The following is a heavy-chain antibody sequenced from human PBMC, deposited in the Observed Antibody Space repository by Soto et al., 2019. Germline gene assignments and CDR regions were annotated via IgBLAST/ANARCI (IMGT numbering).Heavy chain of an antibody. D-gene: IGHD2-21*01. CDR2: IGYDGNNK. CDR1: GFSFTTYG. Sequence: QVQLVESGGGWVQPGRSLRLSCEATGFSFTTYGMHWVRQAPGKGLEWVAVIGYDGNNKYYADSVEGGFTISRDNYTNTVYLQVKSLRGDDTAGYCCARGGVTGIVGIGGSPLDIWGQGTVVAVSS. V-gene: IGHV3-33*01. CDR3: ARGGVTGIVGIGGSPLDI. J-gene: IGHJ3*02.